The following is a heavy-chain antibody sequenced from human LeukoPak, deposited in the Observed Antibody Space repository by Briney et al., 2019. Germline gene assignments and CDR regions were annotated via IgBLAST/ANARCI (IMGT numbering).Heavy chain of an antibody. V-gene: IGHV3-23*01. CDR1: GFTFSSYA. Sequence: GGSLRLSCTASGFTFSSYALSWVRQAPGKGLEWVSAISDSGDYTYYADSVKGRFTISRDNSKNTLYLQMNSLRAEDTAVYYCSKETATVGGTREYWGQGTLVTVSS. CDR2: ISDSGDYT. CDR3: SKETATVGGTREY. D-gene: IGHD6-19*01. J-gene: IGHJ4*02.